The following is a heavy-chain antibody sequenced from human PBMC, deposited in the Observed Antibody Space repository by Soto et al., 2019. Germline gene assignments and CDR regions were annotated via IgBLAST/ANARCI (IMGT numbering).Heavy chain of an antibody. J-gene: IGHJ5*02. V-gene: IGHV4-4*07. D-gene: IGHD2-2*01. CDR3: ATGRSEVVPGAMDT. Sequence: PSETRSLTCTVSGDSFSNYYCNWVRKSAGKGLEWIGRIYPTGSTTYNPSLKSRLTMSVDTSKNQFSLRLTSMTAADTAVYYCATGRSEVVPGAMDTWGQGTLVTVSS. CDR1: GDSFSNYY. CDR2: IYPTGST.